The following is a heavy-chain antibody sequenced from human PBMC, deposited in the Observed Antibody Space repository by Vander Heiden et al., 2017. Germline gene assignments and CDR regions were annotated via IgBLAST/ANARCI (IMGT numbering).Heavy chain of an antibody. Sequence: EVQLVESGGGLVQPGGSLRLSCAASGFTFSSYSMNWVRQAPGKGLEWVSYISSSSSTIYYADSVKGRFTISRDNAKNSLYLQMNSLRAEDTAVYYCARADLDRVVVAKPRYYFDYWGQGTLVTVSS. CDR1: GFTFSSYS. J-gene: IGHJ4*02. V-gene: IGHV3-48*01. D-gene: IGHD3-22*01. CDR2: ISSSSSTI. CDR3: ARADLDRVVVAKPRYYFDY.